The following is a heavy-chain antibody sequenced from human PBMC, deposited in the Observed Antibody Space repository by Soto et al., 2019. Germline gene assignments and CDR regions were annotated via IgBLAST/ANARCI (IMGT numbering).Heavy chain of an antibody. V-gene: IGHV4-59*01. CDR1: GDSSSRYY. J-gene: IGHJ4*02. D-gene: IGHD3-22*01. CDR3: ARSIPMIVGTRYFDY. CDR2: IYHSGST. Sequence: SEILSLTCTVSGDSSSRYYWSWIQQPPGKGLEWIGYIYHSGSTDYNPSLKSRVTISIDTSKKQFSLKLSSVSSADTAVYYCARSIPMIVGTRYFDYWGQGYLIPVAS.